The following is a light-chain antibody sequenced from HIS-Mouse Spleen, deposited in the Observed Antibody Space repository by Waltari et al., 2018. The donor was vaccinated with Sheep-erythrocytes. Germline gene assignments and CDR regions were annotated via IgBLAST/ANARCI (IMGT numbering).Light chain of an antibody. Sequence: DIQMTQSPSSLSASLGDRVTIPSRASQSITSYLNWYQQKPGKAPKLLIYAASSLQSVVPSRFSGSGSGTDFTLTISSLQPEDFATYYCQQSYSTPPLTFGGGTKVEIK. CDR2: AAS. J-gene: IGKJ4*01. CDR3: QQSYSTPPLT. V-gene: IGKV1-39*01. CDR1: QSITSY.